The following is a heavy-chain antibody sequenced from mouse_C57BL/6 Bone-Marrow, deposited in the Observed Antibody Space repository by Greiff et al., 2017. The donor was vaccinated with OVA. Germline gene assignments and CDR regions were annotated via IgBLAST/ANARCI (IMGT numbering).Heavy chain of an antibody. CDR3: ARGPCSSPWFAY. CDR1: GYSFTSGYY. V-gene: IGHV3-6*01. J-gene: IGHJ3*01. CDR2: ISYDGSN. Sequence: EVKLLESGPGLVKPSQSLSLTCSVTGYSFTSGYYWNWIRQLPGNKLEWMGYISYDGSNNYNQSLTNRISITLDTSKNPFFLKLNSVTTEDTATYYSARGPCSSPWFAYWGQGTLVTVSA. D-gene: IGHD1-1*01.